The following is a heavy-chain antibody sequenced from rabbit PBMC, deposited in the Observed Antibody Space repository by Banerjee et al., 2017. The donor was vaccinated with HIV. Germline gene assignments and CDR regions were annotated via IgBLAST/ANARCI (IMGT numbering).Heavy chain of an antibody. J-gene: IGHJ4*01. CDR3: ARGIAVSSSGSYYYFNL. CDR2: IYAGSSGST. V-gene: IGHV1S40*01. Sequence: VRQAPGKGLEWIACIYAGSSGSTYYASWAKGRFTITRSTSLNTVTLQMTSLTAADTATYFCARGIAVSSSGSYYYFNLWGQGTLVT. D-gene: IGHD1-1*01.